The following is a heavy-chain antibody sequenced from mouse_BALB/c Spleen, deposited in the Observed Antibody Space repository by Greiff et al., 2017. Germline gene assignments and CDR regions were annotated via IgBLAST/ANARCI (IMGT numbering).Heavy chain of an antibody. V-gene: IGHV1S137*01. CDR3: ARSTGPWFAY. D-gene: IGHD4-1*01. Sequence: LVESGAELVRPGVSVKISCKGSGYTFTDYAMHWVKQSHAKSLEWIGVISTYYGDASYNQKFKGKATMTVDKSSSTAYMELARLTSEDSAIYYCARSTGPWFAYWGQGTLVTVSA. J-gene: IGHJ3*01. CDR2: ISTYYGDA. CDR1: GYTFTDYA.